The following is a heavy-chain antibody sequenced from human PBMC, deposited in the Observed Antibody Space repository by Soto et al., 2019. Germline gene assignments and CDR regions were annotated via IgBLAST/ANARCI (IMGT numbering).Heavy chain of an antibody. CDR1: GGTFSSYT. CDR3: LNIPHY. Sequence: HVQLVQSVAEVKKPGSSVKVSCKASGGTFSSYTITWVRQAPGQGIEWMGRIIPILGIANYAQKFQGRVTITADKSTGTAYRELSSLRSEDTAVYYCLNIPHYWGQGTLVTVSS. V-gene: IGHV1-69*02. J-gene: IGHJ4*02. CDR2: IIPILGIA.